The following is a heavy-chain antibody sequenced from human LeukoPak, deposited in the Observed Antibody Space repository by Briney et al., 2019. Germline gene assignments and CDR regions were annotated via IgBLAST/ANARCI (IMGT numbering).Heavy chain of an antibody. V-gene: IGHV1-2*02. CDR3: ARDEAAAGTNWFDP. CDR2: INPNSGGT. D-gene: IGHD6-13*01. CDR1: GDTFTGYY. J-gene: IGHJ5*02. Sequence: VASVKVSCKASGDTFTGYYMHWVRQAPGQGLEWMGWINPNSGGTNYAQKFQGRVTMTRDTSISTAYMELSRLRSDDTAVYYCARDEAAAGTNWFDPWGQGTLVTVSS.